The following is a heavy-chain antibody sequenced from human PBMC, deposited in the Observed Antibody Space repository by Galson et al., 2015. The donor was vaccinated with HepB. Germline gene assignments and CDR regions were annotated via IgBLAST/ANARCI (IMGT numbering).Heavy chain of an antibody. CDR1: GGSISSGNYY. V-gene: IGHV4-39*01. Sequence: ETLSLTCTVSGGSISSGNYYWGWIRQPPGRGLEWTGNFFYTGSTYYNPSLKSRVTISADTSKNQISLKLKSVSAADTAKYYCIRLPLGLDLDHYYYSMDVWGQGTSVTVSS. CDR3: IRLPLGLDLDHYYYSMDV. CDR2: FFYTGST. D-gene: IGHD3/OR15-3a*01. J-gene: IGHJ6*02.